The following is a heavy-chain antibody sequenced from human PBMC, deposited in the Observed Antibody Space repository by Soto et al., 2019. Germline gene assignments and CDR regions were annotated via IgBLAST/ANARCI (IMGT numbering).Heavy chain of an antibody. J-gene: IGHJ4*02. CDR2: ISGSGGST. D-gene: IGHD2-2*01. V-gene: IGHV3-23*01. CDR1: GFTFSSYA. Sequence: GSLRLSCAASGFTFSSYAMSWVRQAPGKGLEWVSAISGSGGSTYYADSVKGRFTISRDNSKNTLYLQMNSPRAEDTAVYYCAKGDCSSTSCSDYFDYWGQGTLVTVSS. CDR3: AKGDCSSTSCSDYFDY.